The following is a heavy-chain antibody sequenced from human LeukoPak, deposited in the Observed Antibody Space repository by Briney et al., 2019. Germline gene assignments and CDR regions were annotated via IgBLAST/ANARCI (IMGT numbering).Heavy chain of an antibody. J-gene: IGHJ4*02. CDR2: ISSSSSYI. CDR3: ARVPPPVNRGYSYGDPPDY. V-gene: IGHV3-21*01. D-gene: IGHD5-18*01. CDR1: GFTFSSYS. Sequence: TGGSLRLSCAASGFTFSSYSMNWVRQAPGKGLEWVSSISSSSSYIYYADSVKGRFTISRDNAKNSLYLQMNSLRAEDTAVYYCARVPPPVNRGYSYGDPPDYWGQGTLVTVSS.